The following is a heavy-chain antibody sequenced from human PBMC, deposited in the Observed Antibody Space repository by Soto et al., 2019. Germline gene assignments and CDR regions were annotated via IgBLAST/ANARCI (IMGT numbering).Heavy chain of an antibody. CDR1: GYSFTSYW. CDR2: IYPGDSDT. V-gene: IGHV5-51*01. Sequence: PGESLKISCKGSGYSFTSYWIGWVRQMPGKGLEWMGIIYPGDSDTRYSPSFQGQVTISADKSISTAYLQWSSLKASDTAMYYYARHSIVVAPAARDYYYYGMDVWGQGTTVTVSS. J-gene: IGHJ6*02. D-gene: IGHD2-2*01. CDR3: ARHSIVVAPAARDYYYYGMDV.